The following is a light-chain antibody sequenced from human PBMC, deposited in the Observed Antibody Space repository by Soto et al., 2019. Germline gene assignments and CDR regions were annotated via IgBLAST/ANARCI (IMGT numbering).Light chain of an antibody. V-gene: IGLV2-8*01. CDR1: SSDVGGYNY. CDR2: EVN. J-gene: IGLJ1*01. Sequence: QSALTHPPSASGSPGQSVAISCTGTSSDVGGYNYVSWYQQHPGKAPKLMIYEVNKRPSGVPDRFSGSKSGNTASLTVSGLQAEDEADYYCSSYAGSSSVFGTGTKVTVL. CDR3: SSYAGSSSV.